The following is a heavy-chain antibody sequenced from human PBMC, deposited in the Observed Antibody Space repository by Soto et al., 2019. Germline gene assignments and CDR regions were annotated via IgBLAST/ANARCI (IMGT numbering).Heavy chain of an antibody. CDR3: ARARPRSGTTFGVWFDP. V-gene: IGHV1-2*02. J-gene: IGHJ5*02. D-gene: IGHD1-7*01. Sequence: PGPQVKVSCKASGYTFTGYYMHWVRQAPGQGLEWMGWINPNSGGTNYAQKFQGRVTMTRDTSISTAYMELSRLRSDDTAVCYCARARPRSGTTFGVWFDPWGQGTLVTVSS. CDR1: GYTFTGYY. CDR2: INPNSGGT.